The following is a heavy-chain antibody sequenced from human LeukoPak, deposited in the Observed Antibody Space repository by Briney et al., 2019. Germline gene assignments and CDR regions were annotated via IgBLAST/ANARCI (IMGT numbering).Heavy chain of an antibody. V-gene: IGHV3-21*01. CDR1: GFTFSSYS. CDR2: ISSSSYI. CDR3: TSYSGYDWDYGMDV. J-gene: IGHJ6*02. D-gene: IGHD5-12*01. Sequence: GGSLRLSCAASGFTFSSYSMNWVRQAPGKGLEWVSSISSSSYIYYADSVKGRFTISRDNAKNSLYLQMNSLRAEDTAVYYCTSYSGYDWDYGMDVWGQGTTVTISS.